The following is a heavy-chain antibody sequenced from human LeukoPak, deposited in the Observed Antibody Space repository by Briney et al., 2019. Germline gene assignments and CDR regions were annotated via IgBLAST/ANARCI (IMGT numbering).Heavy chain of an antibody. CDR3: ASPATFDI. Sequence: GGSLRLSCAASGFTFSSYTMHWVRQAPGKGLEWVSSITSSSGYIDYAASVKGRFTTSRDNAKNSLYMHMNRMRAGDTAVYYCASPATFDIWGEGTVVTVSA. CDR1: GFTFSSYT. V-gene: IGHV3-21*01. J-gene: IGHJ3*02. CDR2: ITSSSGYI.